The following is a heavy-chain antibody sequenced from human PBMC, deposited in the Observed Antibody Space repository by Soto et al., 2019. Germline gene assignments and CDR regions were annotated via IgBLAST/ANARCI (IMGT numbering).Heavy chain of an antibody. CDR2: IYYSGST. Sequence: PSESLSLTCTVSGGSISSGDYYWSWIRQPPGKGLEWIGYIYYSGSTNYNPSLKSRVTISVDTSKNQFSLKLSSVTAADTAVYYCARVWGYYFDYWGQGTLVTVSS. CDR1: GGSISSGDYY. D-gene: IGHD3-10*01. CDR3: ARVWGYYFDY. V-gene: IGHV4-61*08. J-gene: IGHJ4*02.